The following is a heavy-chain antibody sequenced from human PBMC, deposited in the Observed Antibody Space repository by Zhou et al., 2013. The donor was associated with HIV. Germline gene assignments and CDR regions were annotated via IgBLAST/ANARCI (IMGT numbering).Heavy chain of an antibody. CDR1: GYTLADLA. Sequence: QVQLLQSGAEVKPPGASVKVSCKVFGYTLADLAIHWVRLPPGQGLEWMGWINPNSGGTNYAQKFQGRVTMTRDTSISTVYMEVNRLRSDDTAVYYCARVGAKGSGWLGAEYFQHWGQGTLVTVSS. CDR3: ARVGAKGSGWLGAEYFQH. V-gene: IGHV1-2*02. J-gene: IGHJ1*01. D-gene: IGHD6-19*01. CDR2: INPNSGGT.